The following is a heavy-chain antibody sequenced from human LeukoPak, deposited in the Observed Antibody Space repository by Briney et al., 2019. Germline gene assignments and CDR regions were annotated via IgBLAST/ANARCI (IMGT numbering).Heavy chain of an antibody. D-gene: IGHD3-16*02. CDR1: GFTFNQYG. V-gene: IGHV3-20*04. CDR2: LSWNGGDT. CDR3: ARRGYPYYYYMDV. Sequence: GGSLRLSCAASGFTFNQYGMSWVRQAPGKGLEWVSSLSWNGGDTRYADSVKDRFTISRDNAKKSLYLQMDSLRAEDTALCYCARRGYPYYYYMDVWGTGTTVSVSS. J-gene: IGHJ6*03.